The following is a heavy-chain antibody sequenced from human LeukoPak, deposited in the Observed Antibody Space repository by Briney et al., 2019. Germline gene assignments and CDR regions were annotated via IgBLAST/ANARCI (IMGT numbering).Heavy chain of an antibody. Sequence: SQTLSLTCAISGDSVSTASNAWYWIRQSPSRGLEWLGRTYYNSKWYTDYAVSVSGRTTINPDTSRNQLSLQLSFVTPEDTAVYYCARDNGDYMIDYWGQGTLVTVSS. D-gene: IGHD4-17*01. CDR2: TYYNSKWYT. CDR1: GDSVSTASNA. V-gene: IGHV6-1*01. CDR3: ARDNGDYMIDY. J-gene: IGHJ4*02.